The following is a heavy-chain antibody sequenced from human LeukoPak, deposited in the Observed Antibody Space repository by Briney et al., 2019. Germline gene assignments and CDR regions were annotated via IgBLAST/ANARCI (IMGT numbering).Heavy chain of an antibody. D-gene: IGHD3-3*01. Sequence: SETLSLTCTVSGGSISSYYWSWIRQPPGKGLEWMGYIYYSGSTNYNPSPKSRVTISVDKSKNQFSLKLSSVTAADTAVYYCAREHSPPNYDFWSGYYGRSGYFDYWGQGTLVTVSS. V-gene: IGHV4-59*01. CDR3: AREHSPPNYDFWSGYYGRSGYFDY. J-gene: IGHJ4*02. CDR1: GGSISSYY. CDR2: IYYSGST.